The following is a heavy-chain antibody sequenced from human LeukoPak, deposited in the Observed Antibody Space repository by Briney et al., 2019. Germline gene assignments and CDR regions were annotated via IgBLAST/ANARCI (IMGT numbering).Heavy chain of an antibody. J-gene: IGHJ4*02. Sequence: PGRSLRLSRSASGFTFSSCAMHWGRQAPGMGLEYGSGINDYGDRTHYGDSVRGRVTISRDDSKNTVHLQMSSLRAEDTAVYHCVKDLSGWYSIDYWGQGTLVTVSS. CDR1: GFTFSSCA. D-gene: IGHD6-19*01. CDR2: INDYGDRT. CDR3: VKDLSGWYSIDY. V-gene: IGHV3-64D*09.